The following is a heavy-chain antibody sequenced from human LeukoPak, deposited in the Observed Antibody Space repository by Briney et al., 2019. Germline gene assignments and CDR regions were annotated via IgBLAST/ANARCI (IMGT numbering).Heavy chain of an antibody. CDR2: ISYDGSNE. CDR1: GFTFSSYG. Sequence: PGGSLRLSCVASGFTFSSYGMHWVRQAPGKGLEWVAFISYDGSNENIADSVKGRFIISRDNAKNSVYLQMNSLRVEDTAVYYCAKHCGGDCYGMDVWGQGTTVTVSS. D-gene: IGHD2-21*01. J-gene: IGHJ6*02. V-gene: IGHV3-30*18. CDR3: AKHCGGDCYGMDV.